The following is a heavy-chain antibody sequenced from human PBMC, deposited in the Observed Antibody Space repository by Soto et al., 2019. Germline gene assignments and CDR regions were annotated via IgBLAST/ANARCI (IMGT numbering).Heavy chain of an antibody. CDR2: INAGNGNT. D-gene: IGHD2-21*02. CDR1: GYTLTSYA. Sequence: ASVKVSCKASGYTLTSYAMHWVRQAPGQRLEWMGWINAGNGNTKYSQKFQGRVTITRDTSASTAYMELSSLRSEDTAVYYCARSIVVVTALDYWGQGTLVTVSS. CDR3: ARSIVVVTALDY. V-gene: IGHV1-3*01. J-gene: IGHJ4*02.